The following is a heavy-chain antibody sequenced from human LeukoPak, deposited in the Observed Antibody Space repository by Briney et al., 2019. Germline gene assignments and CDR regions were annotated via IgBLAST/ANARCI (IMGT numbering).Heavy chain of an antibody. V-gene: IGHV3-30*04. CDR2: ISYDGSNK. D-gene: IGHD3-9*01. J-gene: IGHJ4*02. Sequence: GGSLRLSCAASGFTFSSYAMHWVRQAPGKGLEWVAVISYDGSNKYYTDSVKGRFTISRDNSKNTLYLQMNSLRAEDTAVYYCAREYYDILTGPLNYWGQGTLVTVSS. CDR3: AREYYDILTGPLNY. CDR1: GFTFSSYA.